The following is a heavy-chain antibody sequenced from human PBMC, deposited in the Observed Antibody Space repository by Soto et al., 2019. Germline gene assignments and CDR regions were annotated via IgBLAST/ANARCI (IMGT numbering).Heavy chain of an antibody. Sequence: SETLSLTCAVYGGSFSGYYWSWIRQPPGKGLEWIGEINHSGSTNYNPSLKSRVTISVDTSKNQFSLKLSSVTAADTAVYYCARAVWQWLGIDYWGQGTLVTVSS. CDR3: ARAVWQWLGIDY. CDR1: GGSFSGYY. CDR2: INHSGST. J-gene: IGHJ4*02. V-gene: IGHV4-34*01. D-gene: IGHD6-19*01.